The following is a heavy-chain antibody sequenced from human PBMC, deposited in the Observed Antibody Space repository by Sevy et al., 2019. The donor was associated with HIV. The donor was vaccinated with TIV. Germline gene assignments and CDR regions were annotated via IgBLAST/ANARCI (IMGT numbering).Heavy chain of an antibody. Sequence: QLGGSLRLSCVASGFTFSSYGMHWVRQAPGKGLEWVAFIRYDGNDKYYADSVKGRFAISRDNSKDTLYLQVNSLRTEDTAVYYCAKNAVGASALYYFDYWGQGALVTVSS. CDR1: GFTFSSYG. CDR2: IRYDGNDK. D-gene: IGHD1-26*01. J-gene: IGHJ4*02. CDR3: AKNAVGASALYYFDY. V-gene: IGHV3-30*02.